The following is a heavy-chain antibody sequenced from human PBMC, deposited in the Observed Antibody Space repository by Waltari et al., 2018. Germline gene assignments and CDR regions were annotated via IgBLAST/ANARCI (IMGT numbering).Heavy chain of an antibody. CDR2: INPNSGGT. CDR1: GYNFTCYY. CDR3: ARRGYYYGMDV. Sequence: QVQLVPSSAEVKKTGASVTVSCKASGYNFTCYYIHDRRQAPGKGLEWMGGINPNSGGTNYAKKLQGRVTMTRDTSISTAEMELSRLRSDDTAVYYCARRGYYYGMDVWGQGTTVTVSS. V-gene: IGHV1-2*02. J-gene: IGHJ6*02.